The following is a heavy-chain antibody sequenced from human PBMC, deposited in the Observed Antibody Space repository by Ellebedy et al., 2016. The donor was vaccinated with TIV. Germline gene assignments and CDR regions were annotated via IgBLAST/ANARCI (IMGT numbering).Heavy chain of an antibody. V-gene: IGHV4-39*07. D-gene: IGHD3-3*01. J-gene: IGHJ4*02. Sequence: MPSETLSLTCTVSGDSISSSSFFWGWIRQPPGKGLEWIGSIYYSGSTYYSPSLKSLVTISVDTSKNQFSLNLSSVTAADTAVYYCARVLRGGRYGDYFDYWGQGTLVTVSS. CDR2: IYYSGST. CDR1: GDSISSSSFF. CDR3: ARVLRGGRYGDYFDY.